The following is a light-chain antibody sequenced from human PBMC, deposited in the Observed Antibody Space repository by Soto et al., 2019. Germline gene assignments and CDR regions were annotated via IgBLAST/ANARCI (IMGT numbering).Light chain of an antibody. V-gene: IGKV3-15*01. CDR2: GAS. CDR1: QSVSSN. J-gene: IGKJ4*01. CDR3: QQDDAWPLT. Sequence: VLTQSPATLSLSPGERATLSCRASQSVSSNLAWYQQKPGQAPRLLNYGASNRATGVSARFSGSGSGTEFTLTISRLQSEDFAVYYCQQDDAWPLTFGGGTKVDIK.